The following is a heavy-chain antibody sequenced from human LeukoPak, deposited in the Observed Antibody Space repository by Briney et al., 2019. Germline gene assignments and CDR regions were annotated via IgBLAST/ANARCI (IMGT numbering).Heavy chain of an antibody. CDR1: GGSFSGYY. CDR3: ARGRRGHHVAAARAFDI. V-gene: IGHV4-34*01. D-gene: IGHD6-13*01. Sequence: PSETLSLTCAVYGGSFSGYYWSWIRQPPGKGLEWIGEINHSGSTNYNPSLKSRVTISVDTSKNQFSLKLSSVTAADTAVYYCARGRRGHHVAAARAFDIWGQGTMVTVSS. CDR2: INHSGST. J-gene: IGHJ3*02.